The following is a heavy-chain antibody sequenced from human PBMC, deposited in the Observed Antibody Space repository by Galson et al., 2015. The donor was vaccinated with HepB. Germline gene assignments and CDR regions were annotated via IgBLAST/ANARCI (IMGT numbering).Heavy chain of an antibody. D-gene: IGHD2-8*02. J-gene: IGHJ6*03. Sequence: SVKVSCKASGYTFTSYDINWVRQATGQGLEWMGWMNPNSGNTGYAQKFQGRVTMTRNTSISTAYMELSSLRSEDTAVYYCASRLWVLVTRKYYYYMDVWGKGTTVTVSS. V-gene: IGHV1-8*01. CDR2: MNPNSGNT. CDR3: ASRLWVLVTRKYYYYMDV. CDR1: GYTFTSYD.